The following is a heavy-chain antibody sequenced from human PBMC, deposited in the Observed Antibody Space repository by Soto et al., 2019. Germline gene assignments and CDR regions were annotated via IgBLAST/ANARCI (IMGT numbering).Heavy chain of an antibody. Sequence: GGSLRLSCAASGFTVSSNYMSWVRQAPGKGLEWVSVIYSGGSTYYADSVKGRFTISRDNSKNTLYLQMNSLRAEDTAVYYCANCTPFKTRRITGTPHGTNWGQGTLVTVSS. J-gene: IGHJ4*02. CDR3: ANCTPFKTRRITGTPHGTN. CDR2: IYSGGST. V-gene: IGHV3-53*01. D-gene: IGHD1-7*01. CDR1: GFTVSSNY.